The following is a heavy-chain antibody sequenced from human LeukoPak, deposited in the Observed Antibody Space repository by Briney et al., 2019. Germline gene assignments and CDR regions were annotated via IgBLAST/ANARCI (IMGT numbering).Heavy chain of an antibody. CDR1: GFTFSSYG. CDR3: YYYDSSGYPG. V-gene: IGHV3-30*02. J-gene: IGHJ4*02. D-gene: IGHD3-22*01. Sequence: GGSLRLSCAASGFTFSSYGMHWVRQAPGKGLEWVASIRYDGGNKYYADSVKGRFTISRDNSKNTLYLQMNSLRAEDTAVYYPYYYDSSGYPGWGQGTLVTVSS. CDR2: IRYDGGNK.